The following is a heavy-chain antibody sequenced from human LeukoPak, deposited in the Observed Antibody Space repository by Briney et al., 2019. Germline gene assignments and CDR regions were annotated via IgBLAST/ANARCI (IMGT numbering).Heavy chain of an antibody. D-gene: IGHD6-13*01. CDR1: GGSISSYY. J-gene: IGHJ4*02. CDR3: ARDDQQLVLGY. CDR2: IYYSGSA. Sequence: SETLSLTCTVSGGSISSYYWSWIRQPPGKGLEWIGYIYYSGSANYNPSLKSRVTISVDTSKNQFSLKLSSVTAADTAVYYCARDDQQLVLGYWGQGTLVTVSS. V-gene: IGHV4-59*01.